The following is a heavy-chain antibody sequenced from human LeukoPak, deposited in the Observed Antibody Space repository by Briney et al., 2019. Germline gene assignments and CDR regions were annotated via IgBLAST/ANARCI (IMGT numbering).Heavy chain of an antibody. CDR3: AREQWDCSSTSCYYGMDV. CDR2: IYYSGST. CDR1: GGSISSYY. Sequence: SETLSLTCTVSGGSISSYYWSWIRQPPGKGLEWIGYIYYSGSTNYNPSLKSRVTISVDTSKNQFSLKLSSVTAADTAVYYCAREQWDCSSTSCYYGMDVWGQGTTVTVSS. D-gene: IGHD2-2*01. J-gene: IGHJ6*02. V-gene: IGHV4-59*01.